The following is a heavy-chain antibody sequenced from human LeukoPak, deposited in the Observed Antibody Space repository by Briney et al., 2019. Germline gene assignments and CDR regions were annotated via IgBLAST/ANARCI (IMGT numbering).Heavy chain of an antibody. D-gene: IGHD3-22*01. V-gene: IGHV4-59*01. CDR3: ASYDPDYYDSSGYSH. CDR1: GVSISSYY. CDR2: IYNSGTT. Sequence: SETLSLTCTVSGVSISSYYWSWIRQPPGKGLECIGHIYNSGTTNYNPSLKSRVTISVDTSKNQFSLKLSSVTAADTAVYYCASYDPDYYDSSGYSHWGQGTLVTVSS. J-gene: IGHJ4*02.